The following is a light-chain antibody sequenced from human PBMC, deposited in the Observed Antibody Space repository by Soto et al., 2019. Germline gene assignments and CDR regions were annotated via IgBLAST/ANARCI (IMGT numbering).Light chain of an antibody. CDR3: ETWDSYTQL. J-gene: IGLJ2*01. CDR1: SGHSSYI. V-gene: IGLV4-60*03. CDR2: LEGSGSY. Sequence: QPVLTQSSSASASLGSSVKVTCTLSSGHSSYIIAWHQQQPGKAPRYLMKLEGSGSYNKGTGVPDRFSGSSSGADRYLTISNLQSEDEADYYCETWDSYTQLFGGGTKLTVL.